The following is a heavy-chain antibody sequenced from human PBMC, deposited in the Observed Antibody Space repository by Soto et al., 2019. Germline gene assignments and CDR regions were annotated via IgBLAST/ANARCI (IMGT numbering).Heavy chain of an antibody. Sequence: GGSVRLSCAASGFTFSIYAMSWFRQAPGKGLEWVSAISGSGGSTYYADSVKGRFTISRDNSKNTLYLQMNSLRAEDTAVYYCAKDSNNLDQTYYDFWSGYYGRYYYMDVWGKGTTVTVSS. CDR2: ISGSGGST. V-gene: IGHV3-23*01. D-gene: IGHD3-3*01. J-gene: IGHJ6*03. CDR1: GFTFSIYA. CDR3: AKDSNNLDQTYYDFWSGYYGRYYYMDV.